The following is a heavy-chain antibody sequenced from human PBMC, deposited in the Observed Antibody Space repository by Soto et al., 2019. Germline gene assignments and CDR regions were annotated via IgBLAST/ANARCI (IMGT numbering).Heavy chain of an antibody. J-gene: IGHJ6*02. D-gene: IGHD6-13*01. V-gene: IGHV4-59*01. CDR3: ARQLAAGYYGMDV. Sequence: SETLSLTCTFSVGSISSYYWSWIRHPPGKGLEWIGYIYYSGSTNYNHSLKSRVTISVDTSKNQFSLKLSSVTAADTAVYYCARQLAAGYYGMDVWGQATTVTVSS. CDR1: VGSISSYY. CDR2: IYYSGST.